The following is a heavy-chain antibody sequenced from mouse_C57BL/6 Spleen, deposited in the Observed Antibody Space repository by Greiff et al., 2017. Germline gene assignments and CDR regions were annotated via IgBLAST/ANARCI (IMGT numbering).Heavy chain of an antibody. V-gene: IGHV1-64*01. CDR1: GYTFTSYW. CDR2: IHPNSGST. CDR3: ARYGKSSYSYAMDY. J-gene: IGHJ4*01. Sequence: VQLQQPGAELVKPGASVKLSCKASGYTFTSYWMHWVKQRPGQGLEWIGMIHPNSGSTNYNEKFKSKATLTVDKSSSTAYMQLSRLTSEDSAVYYCARYGKSSYSYAMDYWGQGTAVTVSS. D-gene: IGHD1-3*01.